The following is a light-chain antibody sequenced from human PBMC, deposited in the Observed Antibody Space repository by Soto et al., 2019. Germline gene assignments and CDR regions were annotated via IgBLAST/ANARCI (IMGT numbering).Light chain of an antibody. CDR1: QGISRW. CDR3: QQTNSFPFI. V-gene: IGKV1-12*01. CDR2: TAS. Sequence: IQMTQYPSSVSASVGDRVPITCRASQGISRWLAWYQQKPGKAPKLLIYTASRLQSGVPSRFSGIGSGTDFTLTISSLQPEDFATYYGQQTNSFPFIVGPGTKVDIK. J-gene: IGKJ3*01.